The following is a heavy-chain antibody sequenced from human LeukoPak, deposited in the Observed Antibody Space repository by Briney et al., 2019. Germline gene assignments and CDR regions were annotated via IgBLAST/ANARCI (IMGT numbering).Heavy chain of an antibody. CDR2: ISGGATST. V-gene: IGHV3-23*01. Sequence: GSLRLSLSASGFTFINFAMTWGRRAPGKGVEWVSSISGGATSTYYADSVKGRFTISSDNSKNTLFLQMNNLRAEDTALYYCANSHENAPGVFWGQGALVTVSS. CDR1: GFTFINFA. D-gene: IGHD3-16*01. CDR3: ANSHENAPGVF. J-gene: IGHJ1*01.